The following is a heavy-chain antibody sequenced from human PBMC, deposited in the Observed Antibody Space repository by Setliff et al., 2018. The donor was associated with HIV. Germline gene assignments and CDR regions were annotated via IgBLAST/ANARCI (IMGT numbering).Heavy chain of an antibody. CDR2: INHSGST. CDR1: GESFTDYF. D-gene: IGHD1-26*01. CDR3: ARGREVKRDTYYDYFYMDV. V-gene: IGHV4-34*01. J-gene: IGHJ6*03. Sequence: PSETLSLTCAVYGESFTDYFWTWIRQSPGKGLEWLGEINHSGSTNQNPSLKSRFIVSVDTSKNKFSLRLNSVTAADTAVYYCARGREVKRDTYYDYFYMDVWPRGTAVTVSS.